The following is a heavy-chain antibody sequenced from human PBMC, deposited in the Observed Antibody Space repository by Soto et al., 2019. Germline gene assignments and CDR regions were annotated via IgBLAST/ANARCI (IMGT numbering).Heavy chain of an antibody. V-gene: IGHV1-69*13. CDR2: IIPIFGTA. CDR3: ARGAHCGGDCYSPDYYYYYGMDV. D-gene: IGHD2-21*02. CDR1: GGTFSSYA. Sequence: GASVKVSCKASGGTFSSYAISWVRQANGQGLEWMGGIIPIFGTANYAQKFQGRVTITADESTSTAYMELSSLRSEDTAVYYCARGAHCGGDCYSPDYYYYYGMDVWGQGTTVTVSS. J-gene: IGHJ6*02.